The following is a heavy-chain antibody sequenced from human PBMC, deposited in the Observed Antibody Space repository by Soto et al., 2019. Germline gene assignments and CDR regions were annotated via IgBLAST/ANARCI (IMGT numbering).Heavy chain of an antibody. D-gene: IGHD2-15*01. V-gene: IGHV4-4*02. CDR2: ICHSGST. CDR1: SGSISSSNW. J-gene: IGHJ4*02. Sequence: QVQLQESGPGLVKPSGTLSLTCAVSSGSISSSNWWSWVRQPPGKGLEWIGEICHSGSTNYNPSLKSRVTISVDKSKNQFSLKLSSVTAADTAVYYFARLTGGYCSGGSCYTFDYWGQGTLVTVSS. CDR3: ARLTGGYCSGGSCYTFDY.